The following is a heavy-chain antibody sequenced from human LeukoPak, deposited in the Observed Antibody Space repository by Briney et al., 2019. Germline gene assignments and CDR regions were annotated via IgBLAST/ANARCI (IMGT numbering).Heavy chain of an antibody. CDR1: GYSISSGYY. V-gene: IGHV4-38-2*02. CDR3: ARVAYYDSSGYFRGDAFDI. J-gene: IGHJ3*02. CDR2: IYHSGST. D-gene: IGHD3-22*01. Sequence: PSETLSLTCTVSGYSISSGYYWGWIRPPPGKGLEWIGSIYHSGSTNYNPSLKSRVTISVDTSKNQFSLKLSSVTAADTAVYYCARVAYYDSSGYFRGDAFDIWGQGTMVTVSS.